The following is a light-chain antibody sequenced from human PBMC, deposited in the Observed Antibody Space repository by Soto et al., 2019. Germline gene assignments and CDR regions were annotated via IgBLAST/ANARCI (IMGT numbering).Light chain of an antibody. Sequence: EIELTQSPGTLSLSPGERATLSCRASQSFSRSYLAWYQKKPGQAPRLLIYGASNRATGIPDRFSGSGSGTDFTLTISRLEPEDFAVYYCQQYDSSPRTFGQGTKVDI. CDR3: QQYDSSPRT. J-gene: IGKJ1*01. V-gene: IGKV3-20*01. CDR1: QSFSRSY. CDR2: GAS.